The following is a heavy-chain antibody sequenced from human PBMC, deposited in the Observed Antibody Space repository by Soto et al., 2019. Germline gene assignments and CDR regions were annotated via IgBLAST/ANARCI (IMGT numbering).Heavy chain of an antibody. CDR1: GFTFSGSA. V-gene: IGHV3-73*01. Sequence: EVQLVESGGGLVQPGGSRKLSCAASGFTFSGSAMHWVRQASGKGLEWVGRIRSKANSYATAYAASVKGRFTISRDDSKNTAYLQMNSLKTEDTTVYYCTRPPGLGWFDPWGQGTLVTVSS. CDR2: IRSKANSYAT. CDR3: TRPPGLGWFDP. J-gene: IGHJ5*02.